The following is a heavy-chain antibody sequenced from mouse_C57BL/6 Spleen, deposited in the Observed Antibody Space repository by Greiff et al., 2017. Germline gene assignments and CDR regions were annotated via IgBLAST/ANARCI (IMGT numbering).Heavy chain of an antibody. CDR1: GFTFSDYG. CDR3: ARGGYEAMDY. CDR2: ISSGSSTI. J-gene: IGHJ4*01. V-gene: IGHV5-17*01. Sequence: EVQGVESGGGLVKPGGSLKLSCAASGFTFSDYGMHWVRQAPEKGLEWVAYISSGSSTIYYADTVTGRFTISRDNAKNTLFLQMTSVRSENTAMYYCARGGYEAMDYWGQGTSVTVSS.